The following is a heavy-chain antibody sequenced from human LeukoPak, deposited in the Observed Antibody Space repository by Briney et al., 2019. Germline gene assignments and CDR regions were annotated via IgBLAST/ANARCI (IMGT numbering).Heavy chain of an antibody. CDR3: ARGRLKGYDFWSGYVYYFDY. CDR1: GYTFTSYA. V-gene: IGHV1-3*03. CDR2: INAGNGNT. D-gene: IGHD3-3*01. Sequence: GASVKVSCKASGYTFTSYAMHWVRQAPGQRLEWMGWINAGNGNTKYSQEFQGRVTITRDTSASTAYMELSSLRSEDMAVYYCARGRLKGYDFWSGYVYYFDYWGQGTLVTVSS. J-gene: IGHJ4*02.